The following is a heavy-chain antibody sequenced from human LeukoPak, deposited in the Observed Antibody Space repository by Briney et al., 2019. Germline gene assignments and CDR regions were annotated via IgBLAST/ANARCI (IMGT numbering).Heavy chain of an antibody. CDR1: GFTFSSYS. D-gene: IGHD4-17*01. Sequence: GGSLRLSCAASGFTFSSYSMNWVRQALGKGLEWVSYISSSSSTIYYADSVKGRFTISRDNAKNSLYLQMNSLRAEDTAVYYCARESRPGDYGDYQDYWGQGTLVTASS. CDR2: ISSSSSTI. V-gene: IGHV3-48*01. CDR3: ARESRPGDYGDYQDY. J-gene: IGHJ4*02.